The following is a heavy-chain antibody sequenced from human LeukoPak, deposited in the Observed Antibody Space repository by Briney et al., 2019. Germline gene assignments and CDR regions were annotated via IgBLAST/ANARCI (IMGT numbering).Heavy chain of an antibody. J-gene: IGHJ3*02. Sequence: PGGSLRLSCAASGFIFSNYGMHWVRQAPGKGLEWVAFIRYDGSNKYYADSVKGRFTISRDNSKNTLYLQMNSLRAEDTAVYYCAKDDGIAARLFDAFDIWGQGTMVTVSS. CDR2: IRYDGSNK. V-gene: IGHV3-30*02. CDR1: GFIFSNYG. D-gene: IGHD6-6*01. CDR3: AKDDGIAARLFDAFDI.